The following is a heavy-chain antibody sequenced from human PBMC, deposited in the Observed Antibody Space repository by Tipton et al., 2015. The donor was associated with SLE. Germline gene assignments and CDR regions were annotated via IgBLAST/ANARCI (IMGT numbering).Heavy chain of an antibody. Sequence: TLSLTCTVSGASISSHYWTWIRQSPGKGLEWIGYIHFSGSTNYNLSLKTRVTISVDTSKRHFSLKLTSVTAADTAVYYCARGPFQRWPPGAYWGQGTLVTVSS. CDR2: IHFSGST. V-gene: IGHV4-59*11. CDR3: ARGPFQRWPPGAY. CDR1: GASISSHY. J-gene: IGHJ4*02. D-gene: IGHD6-19*01.